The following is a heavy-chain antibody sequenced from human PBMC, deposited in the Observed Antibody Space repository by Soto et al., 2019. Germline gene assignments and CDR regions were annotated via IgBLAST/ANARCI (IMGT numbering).Heavy chain of an antibody. J-gene: IGHJ5*02. CDR3: ARWRNSGEYCSSTSCFAWFDP. V-gene: IGHV1-46*01. D-gene: IGHD2-2*01. CDR2: ISPDGDMT. CDR1: GFTFSNYY. Sequence: GASVKVSCKASGFTFSNYYMHWVRQAPEQGPQWMEIISPDGDMTTYAQKFQGRVTITADKSTSTAYMELSSLRSEDTAVYYCARWRNSGEYCSSTSCFAWFDPWGQGTLVTVSS.